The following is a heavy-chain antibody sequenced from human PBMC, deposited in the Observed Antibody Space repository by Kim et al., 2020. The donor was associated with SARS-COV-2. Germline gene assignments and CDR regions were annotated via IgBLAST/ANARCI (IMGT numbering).Heavy chain of an antibody. CDR3: AKDTGSRSFDY. CDR2: IGGSGYHT. J-gene: IGHJ4*02. Sequence: GGSLRLSCAASGFTFSSYAMNWVRQAPRKGLEWVSVIGGSGYHTYYADSVKGRFTISRDNSKNTLFLQMNSLRAEDTAIDYCAKDTGSRSFDYWGQGTLLTVSS. CDR1: GFTFSSYA. V-gene: IGHV3-23*01. D-gene: IGHD2-15*01.